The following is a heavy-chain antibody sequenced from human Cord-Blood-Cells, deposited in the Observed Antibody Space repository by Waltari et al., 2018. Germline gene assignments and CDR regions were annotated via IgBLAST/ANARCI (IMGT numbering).Heavy chain of an antibody. D-gene: IGHD3-22*01. Sequence: QVQLQQWGAGLLKPSETLSLTCAVYGGSFSGYYWSWIRQPPGKGLEWIGEINHSGSTNNNPSLKSRVTISVATSKNQFSLKLSSVTAADTAVYYCARPYGSSGYYYTPYAFDIWGQGTMVTVSS. CDR1: GGSFSGYY. J-gene: IGHJ3*02. V-gene: IGHV4-34*01. CDR3: ARPYGSSGYYYTPYAFDI. CDR2: INHSGST.